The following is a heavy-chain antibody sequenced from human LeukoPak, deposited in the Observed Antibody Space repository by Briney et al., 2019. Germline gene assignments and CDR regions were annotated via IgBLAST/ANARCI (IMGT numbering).Heavy chain of an antibody. Sequence: GGSLRLSCAASGFTFSSYSMNWVRQAPGKGLEWVSSISSSSSYIYYADSVKGRFTISRDNAKNSLYLQMNSLRAEDTAVYYCAIYCSSTSCYGIVPFDYWGQGTLVTVSS. J-gene: IGHJ4*02. V-gene: IGHV3-21*01. D-gene: IGHD2-2*01. CDR3: AIYCSSTSCYGIVPFDY. CDR2: ISSSSSYI. CDR1: GFTFSSYS.